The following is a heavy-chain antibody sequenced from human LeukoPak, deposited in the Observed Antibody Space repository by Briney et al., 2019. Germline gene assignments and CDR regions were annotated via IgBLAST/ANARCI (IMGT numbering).Heavy chain of an antibody. CDR3: ARGVAVAGTVGVYYFDY. Sequence: SETLSLTCAVYGGSFSGYYWSWIRQPPGKGLEWIGEINHSGSTSYNPSLKSRVTISVDTSKNQFSLKLSSVTAADTAVYYCARGVAVAGTVGVYYFDYWGQGTLVTVSS. CDR1: GGSFSGYY. V-gene: IGHV4-34*01. J-gene: IGHJ4*02. D-gene: IGHD6-19*01. CDR2: INHSGST.